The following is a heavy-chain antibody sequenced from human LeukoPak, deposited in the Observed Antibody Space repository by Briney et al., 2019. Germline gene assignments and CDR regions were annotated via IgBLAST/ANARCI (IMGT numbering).Heavy chain of an antibody. CDR2: IYSGGST. J-gene: IGHJ5*02. CDR3: ARDEYGSGYYYDSSLS. Sequence: PGGSLRLSCAASGFTVSSNYMSWVRQAPGKGLEWVSVIYSGGSTYYADSVKGRFTISRDNSKSTLYLQMNSLRAEDTAVYYCARDEYGSGYYYDSSLSWGQGTLVTVSS. V-gene: IGHV3-66*01. CDR1: GFTVSSNY. D-gene: IGHD3-22*01.